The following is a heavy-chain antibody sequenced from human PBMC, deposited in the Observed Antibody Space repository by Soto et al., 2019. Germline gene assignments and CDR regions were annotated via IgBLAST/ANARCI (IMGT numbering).Heavy chain of an antibody. Sequence: QVQLVQSGAEVKKPGASVKVSCKVSGYTLTELSMHWVRQAPGKGLEWMGGFDPEDGETIYAQKFQGRVTMTEDTATDTAYMELSSLRSEDTAVYYCATRTGTSMKHYYYYGMDVWGQGTTVTVSS. D-gene: IGHD1-1*01. J-gene: IGHJ6*02. V-gene: IGHV1-24*01. CDR3: ATRTGTSMKHYYYYGMDV. CDR1: GYTLTELS. CDR2: FDPEDGET.